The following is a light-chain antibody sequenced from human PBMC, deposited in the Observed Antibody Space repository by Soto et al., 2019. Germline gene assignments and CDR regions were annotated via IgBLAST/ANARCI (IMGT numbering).Light chain of an antibody. CDR3: QQYGSSPWT. CDR2: AAS. CDR1: QTLSSSY. Sequence: VLTQSPGTLSLSPGERATLSCRASQTLSSSYLAWYQQKPGQAPRLLIYAASSRASGIPDRFSGSGSETDFTLTISRVEPEDSAVYFCQQYGSSPWTFGQGTKVEMK. J-gene: IGKJ1*01. V-gene: IGKV3-20*01.